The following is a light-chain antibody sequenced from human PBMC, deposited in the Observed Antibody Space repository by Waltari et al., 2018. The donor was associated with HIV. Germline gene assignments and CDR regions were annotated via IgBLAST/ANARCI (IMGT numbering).Light chain of an antibody. CDR1: QSIDRD. CDR2: YVA. J-gene: IGKJ2*01. CDR3: QHYQRKPPMYT. Sequence: EIVLTQSPATLSVSPADTATLSCRASQSIDRDLAGYHQRPGQAPRLLIFYVATRRTGGPARFSGSGVGTEFTLSISSLQSEDAGVYYCQHYQRKPPMYTFGQGTRLEIK. V-gene: IGKV3-15*01.